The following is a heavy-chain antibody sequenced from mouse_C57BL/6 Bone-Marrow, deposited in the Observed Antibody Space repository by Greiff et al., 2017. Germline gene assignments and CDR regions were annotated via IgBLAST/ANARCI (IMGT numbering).Heavy chain of an antibody. CDR1: GYTFTSYW. Sequence: QVQLQQPGAELVRPGSSVKLSCKASGYTFTSYWMHWVKQRPIQGLEWIGNIDPSDSGTHYNQKFKDKATLTVDKSSSTAYMQLSSLTSEDSAVYYCARGAMDYWGQGTSVTVSS. V-gene: IGHV1-52*01. CDR2: IDPSDSGT. CDR3: ARGAMDY. J-gene: IGHJ4*01.